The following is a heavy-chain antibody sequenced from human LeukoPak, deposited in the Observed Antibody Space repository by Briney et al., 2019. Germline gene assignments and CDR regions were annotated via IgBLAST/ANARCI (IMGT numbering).Heavy chain of an antibody. CDR1: GFTFSSYW. Sequence: GGSLRLSCAASGFTFSSYWMNWVRQAPGKGLEWVSYISSSGSTIYYADSVKGRFTISRDNAKNSLYLQMNSLRAEDTAVYYCARHSGSYRCFDYWGQGTLVTVSS. J-gene: IGHJ4*02. D-gene: IGHD1-26*01. CDR2: ISSSGSTI. CDR3: ARHSGSYRCFDY. V-gene: IGHV3-48*04.